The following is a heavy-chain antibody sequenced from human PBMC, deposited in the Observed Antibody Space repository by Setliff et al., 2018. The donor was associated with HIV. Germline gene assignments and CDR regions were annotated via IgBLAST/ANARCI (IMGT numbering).Heavy chain of an antibody. D-gene: IGHD5-18*01. CDR2: INAGTADT. J-gene: IGHJ4*02. CDR1: GYTFTHYA. V-gene: IGHV1-3*01. CDR3: ARRGRFTGGYKYGSDYFDH. Sequence: ASVKVSCKASGYTFTHYALHWVRQAPGQRLEWMGWINAGTADTKYSQNFQGRVTFTKDTSANTAYLQLSSLRSEDTAVYYCARRGRFTGGYKYGSDYFDHWGQGTLVTVS.